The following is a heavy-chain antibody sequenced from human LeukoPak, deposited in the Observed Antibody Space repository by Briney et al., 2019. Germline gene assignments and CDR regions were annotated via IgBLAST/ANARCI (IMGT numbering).Heavy chain of an antibody. Sequence: SETLSLTCTVSGDSISSYYWSWIRQPAGKGLEWIGRIYSSGSTNYNPSLKSRVTMSVDTSKNQFSLILSSVTAADTAVYYCARASRDGWVETSPIDYWGQGTLVTVSS. CDR3: ARASRDGWVETSPIDY. V-gene: IGHV4-4*07. CDR1: GDSISSYY. J-gene: IGHJ4*02. CDR2: IYSSGST. D-gene: IGHD5-24*01.